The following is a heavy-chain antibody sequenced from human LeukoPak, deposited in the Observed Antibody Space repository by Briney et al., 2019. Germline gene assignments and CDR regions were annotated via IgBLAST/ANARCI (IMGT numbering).Heavy chain of an antibody. V-gene: IGHV3-30-3*01. CDR2: ISYDGDSNNK. CDR1: GFTFSSYE. Sequence: GGSLRLSCAASGFTFSSYEMNWVRQAPGKGLEWVAVISYDGDSNNKYYADSAKGRFTISRDNSKNTLYLQMNSLRAEDTAVYYCATDVTMVRGVLDYWGRGTLVTVSS. CDR3: ATDVTMVRGVLDY. D-gene: IGHD3-10*01. J-gene: IGHJ4*02.